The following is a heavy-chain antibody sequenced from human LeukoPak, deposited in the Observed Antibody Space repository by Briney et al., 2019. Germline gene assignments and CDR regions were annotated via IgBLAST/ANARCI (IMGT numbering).Heavy chain of an antibody. CDR2: ISGTGGST. V-gene: IGHV3-23*01. Sequence: PGGSLRLSCAASGFTFSSYAMSWVRQAPGKGLEWVSTISGTGGSTYYADSVKGRFTISRDNSRNTLYLQMHSLRAEDTAVYYCAKVSGTTFGDFDYWGQGALVTVSS. CDR3: AKVSGTTFGDFDY. CDR1: GFTFSSYA. D-gene: IGHD3-16*01. J-gene: IGHJ4*02.